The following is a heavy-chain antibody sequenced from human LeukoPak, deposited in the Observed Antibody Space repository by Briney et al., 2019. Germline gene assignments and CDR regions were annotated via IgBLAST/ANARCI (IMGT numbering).Heavy chain of an antibody. Sequence: GGSLRLSCAASGFSFSSDWMSWVRQAPGKGLEWVANIKQDGSEKYYVDSVKGRFTISRDNAKNSLYLQMNSLRAEDTAVYYCASLVSSGWYVGYYYYGMDVWGQGTTVTVSS. CDR3: ASLVSSGWYVGYYYYGMDV. D-gene: IGHD6-19*01. CDR1: GFSFSSDW. J-gene: IGHJ6*02. V-gene: IGHV3-7*01. CDR2: IKQDGSEK.